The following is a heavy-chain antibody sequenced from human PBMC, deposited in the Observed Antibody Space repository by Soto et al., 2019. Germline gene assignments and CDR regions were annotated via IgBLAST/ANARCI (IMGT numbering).Heavy chain of an antibody. CDR1: GGSISSYY. J-gene: IGHJ6*02. CDR3: ARDRAMVRGTRHYYYYGMDV. D-gene: IGHD3-10*01. CDR2: IYYSGST. Sequence: SETLSLTCTVSGGSISSYYWSWIRQPPGKGLEWIGYIYYSGSTNYNPSLKSRVTISVDTSKNQFSLKLSSVTAADTAVYYCARDRAMVRGTRHYYYYGMDVWGQGTTVTVSS. V-gene: IGHV4-59*01.